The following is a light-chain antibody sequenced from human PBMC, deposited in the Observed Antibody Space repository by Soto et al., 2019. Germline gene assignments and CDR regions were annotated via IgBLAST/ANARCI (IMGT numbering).Light chain of an antibody. CDR2: GAS. CDR1: QSISSSY. V-gene: IGKV3-20*01. J-gene: IGKJ2*01. Sequence: EIVLTQSPGTLSLSPGDRATLSCRASQSISSSYLAWYQQKPGQAPRLLIYGASTRATGLPVRFSGSGSGTDFTLTIRRLEPEDFAVYYCQQYGSSPGTFGQGTKLEIK. CDR3: QQYGSSPGT.